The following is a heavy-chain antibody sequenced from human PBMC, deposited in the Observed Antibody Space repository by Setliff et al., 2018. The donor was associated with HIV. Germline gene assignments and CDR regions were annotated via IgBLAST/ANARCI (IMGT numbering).Heavy chain of an antibody. CDR3: ARAVSTLIRGVTLNHFYYIDV. Sequence: ASVKVSCKASGYTFSSNYMHWVRQAPGQGLEWMGLINPTGDITFYPQKFQARVTMTRDTSTSTVYLELRSLRSEDTAVYFCARAVSTLIRGVTLNHFYYIDVWGTGTTVTVSS. V-gene: IGHV1-46*01. CDR2: INPTGDIT. J-gene: IGHJ6*03. CDR1: GYTFSSNY. D-gene: IGHD3-10*01.